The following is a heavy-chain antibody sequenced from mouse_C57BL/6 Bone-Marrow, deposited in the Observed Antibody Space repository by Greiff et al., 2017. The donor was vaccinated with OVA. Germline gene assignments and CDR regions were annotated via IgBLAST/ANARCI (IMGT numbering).Heavy chain of an antibody. CDR1: GYSITSGYY. D-gene: IGHD2-2*01. J-gene: IGHJ3*01. Sequence: EVQLQESGPGLVKPSQSLSLTCSVTGYSITSGYYWNWIRQFPGNKLEWMGYISYDGSNNYNPSLKNRISITRDTSKNQFFLKLNSVTTEDTATYYCARVIYWGQGTLVTVSA. CDR3: ARVIY. V-gene: IGHV3-6*01. CDR2: ISYDGSN.